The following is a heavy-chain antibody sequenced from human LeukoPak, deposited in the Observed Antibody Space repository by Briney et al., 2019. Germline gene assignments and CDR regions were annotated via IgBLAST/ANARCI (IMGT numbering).Heavy chain of an antibody. D-gene: IGHD2-2*01. CDR3: ASPVPAAIGY. CDR1: GGSFSGYY. J-gene: IGHJ4*02. CDR2: INHSGST. V-gene: IGHV4-34*01. Sequence: PSETLSLTCAVYGGSFSGYYWSWIRQPPGKGLEWLGEINHSGSTNYNPSLKSRVTISVDTSRNQFSLKLSSVTAADTAVYYCASPVPAAIGYWGQGTLVTVSS.